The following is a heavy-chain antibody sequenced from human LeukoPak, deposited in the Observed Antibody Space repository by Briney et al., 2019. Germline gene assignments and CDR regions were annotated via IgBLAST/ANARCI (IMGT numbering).Heavy chain of an antibody. J-gene: IGHJ4*02. CDR3: ATFRWGVGFVY. CDR2: IHHSGST. V-gene: IGHV4-34*01. CDR1: GGSFSGSFSDYY. Sequence: PSETLSLTCAVYGGSFSGSFSDYYWTCIRQTPGKGLEWIGEIHHSGSTNYNPSLKSRVTISVDTSKNQFSLKLKSLTAADRAVYYCATFRWGVGFVYSGQGTLATVSS. D-gene: IGHD3-16*01.